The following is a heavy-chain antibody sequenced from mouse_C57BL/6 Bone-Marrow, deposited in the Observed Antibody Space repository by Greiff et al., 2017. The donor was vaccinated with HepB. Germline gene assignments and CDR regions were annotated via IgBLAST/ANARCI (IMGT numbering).Heavy chain of an antibody. Sequence: VQLQQSGAELVRPGASVKMSCKASGYTFTDYYMNWVKQSHGKSLEWIGVINPYNGGTSYNQKFKGKATLTVDKSSSTAYMELNSLTSEDSAVYYCAPLTPYYFDYWGQGTTLTVSS. V-gene: IGHV1-19*01. CDR2: INPYNGGT. J-gene: IGHJ2*01. CDR1: GYTFTDYY. D-gene: IGHD4-1*01. CDR3: APLTPYYFDY.